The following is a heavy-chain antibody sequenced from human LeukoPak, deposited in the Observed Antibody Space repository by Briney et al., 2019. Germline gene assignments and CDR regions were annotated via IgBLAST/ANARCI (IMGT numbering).Heavy chain of an antibody. CDR3: AREGNDYVWGSYRKFDY. V-gene: IGHV1-69*13. J-gene: IGHJ4*02. D-gene: IGHD3-16*02. CDR1: GYTFTSYA. Sequence: SVKVSCKASGYTFTSYAISWVRRAPGQGLEWMGGIIPIFGTANYAQKFQGRVTITADESTGTAYMELSSLRSEDTAVYYCAREGNDYVWGSYRKFDYWXQGTLVTVSS. CDR2: IIPIFGTA.